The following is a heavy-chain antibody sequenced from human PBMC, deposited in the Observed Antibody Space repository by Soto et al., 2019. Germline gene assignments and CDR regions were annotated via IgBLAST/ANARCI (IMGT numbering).Heavy chain of an antibody. V-gene: IGHV1-69*01. Sequence: QVQLVQSGAEVRKPGSSVKGSCKASGGTFSSHSYTWVRQAPGQGLERMGGVIPIFGTPNDAQKFQGRVTITAEASKNTAYMALSILTSEDTAVYYCASDPLWFGELLSNYYYQALDVWGKGTTVTVSS. CDR1: GGTFSSHS. CDR2: VIPIFGTP. D-gene: IGHD3-10*01. CDR3: ASDPLWFGELLSNYYYQALDV. J-gene: IGHJ6*04.